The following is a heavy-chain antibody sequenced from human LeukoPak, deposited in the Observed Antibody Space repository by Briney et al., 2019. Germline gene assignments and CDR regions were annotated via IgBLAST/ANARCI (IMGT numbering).Heavy chain of an antibody. CDR1: GFTFSSYE. CDR3: ARDHALYRSGGSCYQHPLVGYYYGMDV. V-gene: IGHV3-48*03. J-gene: IGHJ6*02. CDR2: ISSSGSTI. Sequence: SGGSLRLSCAASGFTFSSYEMNWVRQAPGKGLEWVSYISSSGSTIYYADSVKGRFTISRDNAKNSLYLQMNSLRAEDTAVYYCARDHALYRSGGSCYQHPLVGYYYGMDVWGQGTTVTVSS. D-gene: IGHD2-15*01.